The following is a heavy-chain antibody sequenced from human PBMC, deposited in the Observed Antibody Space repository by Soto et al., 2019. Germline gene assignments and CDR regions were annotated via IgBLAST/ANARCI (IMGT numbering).Heavy chain of an antibody. CDR3: ARDRGGLGY. CDR1: GGSISSSSYY. J-gene: IGHJ4*02. V-gene: IGHV4-39*02. CDR2: IYYSGST. Sequence: SETLSLTCTVSGGSISSSSYYWGWIRQPPGKGLEWIGSIYYSGSTYYNPSLKSRVTISVDTSKNQFSLNLSSVTAADTAVYYCARDRGGLGYWGQGTLVTVSS. D-gene: IGHD3-10*01.